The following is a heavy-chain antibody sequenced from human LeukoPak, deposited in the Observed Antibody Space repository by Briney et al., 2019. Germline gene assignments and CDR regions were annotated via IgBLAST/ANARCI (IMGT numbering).Heavy chain of an antibody. V-gene: IGHV1-46*01. D-gene: IGHD2-15*01. CDR1: GYTFTNYY. CDR3: ARDRGIVVVVAAYYFDY. J-gene: IGHJ4*02. CDR2: INPSGGST. Sequence: GASVKVSCKASGYTFTNYYIHWVRQAPGQGLEWMGIINPSGGSTSYAQKFQGRVTMTRDMSTSTVYMELSSLRSEDTAVYYCARDRGIVVVVAAYYFDYWGQGTLVTVSS.